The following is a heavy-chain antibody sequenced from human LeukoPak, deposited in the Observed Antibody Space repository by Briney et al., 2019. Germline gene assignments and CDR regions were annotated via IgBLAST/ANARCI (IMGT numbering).Heavy chain of an antibody. CDR1: GGSFSGYY. D-gene: IGHD6-6*01. J-gene: IGHJ4*02. V-gene: IGHV4-34*01. CDR2: INHSGST. Sequence: PSETLSLTCAVYGGSFSGYYWSWIRQPPGKGLECIGEINHSGSTNYNPSLKSRVTLSVDTSKNQFSLKLSSVTAADTAVYYCASGGYSSSSADYWGQGTLVTVSS. CDR3: ASGGYSSSSADY.